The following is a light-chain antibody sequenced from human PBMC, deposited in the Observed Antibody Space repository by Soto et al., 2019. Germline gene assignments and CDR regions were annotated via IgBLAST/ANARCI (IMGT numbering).Light chain of an antibody. CDR2: GAS. CDR3: QQYNNWPPWT. J-gene: IGKJ1*01. Sequence: EIVMTQSPATLSESPGERATLSCRSSQSVSSNLVWYQQKPGQAPRLLIYGASTRATGIPARFSGSGSGTEFTLTISSLQSEDFAVYYCQQYNNWPPWTFGQGTKVDIK. CDR1: QSVSSN. V-gene: IGKV3-15*01.